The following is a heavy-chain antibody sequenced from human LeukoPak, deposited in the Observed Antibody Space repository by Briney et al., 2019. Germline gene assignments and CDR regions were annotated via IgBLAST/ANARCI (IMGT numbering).Heavy chain of an antibody. Sequence: ASVKVSCKASGYTFTGYYMHWVRQAPGQGLEWMGRINPNSGGTNYAQKVQGRVTMTRDTSISTAYMELSRLRSDDTAVYYCARTWSLIAARRWVNWFDPWGQGTLVTVSS. V-gene: IGHV1-2*06. D-gene: IGHD6-6*01. J-gene: IGHJ5*02. CDR2: INPNSGGT. CDR3: ARTWSLIAARRWVNWFDP. CDR1: GYTFTGYY.